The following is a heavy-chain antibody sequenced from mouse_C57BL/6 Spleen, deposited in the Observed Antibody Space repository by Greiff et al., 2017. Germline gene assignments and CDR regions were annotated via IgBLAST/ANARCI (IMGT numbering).Heavy chain of an antibody. CDR1: GFNIKDYY. V-gene: IGHV14-1*01. CDR3: TTGRKGSYAMDY. J-gene: IGHJ4*01. Sequence: VHVKQSGAELVRPGASVKLSCTASGFNIKDYYMHWVKQRPEQGLEWIGRIDPEDGDTEYAPKFQGKATMTADTSSNTAYLQLSSLTSEDTAVYYCTTGRKGSYAMDYWGQGTSVTVSS. CDR2: IDPEDGDT.